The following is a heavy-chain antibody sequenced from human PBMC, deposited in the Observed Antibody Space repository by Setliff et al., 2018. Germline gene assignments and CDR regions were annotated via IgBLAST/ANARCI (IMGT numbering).Heavy chain of an antibody. CDR1: GYTLSNSI. Sequence: ASVKVSCKASGYTLSNSILSWVRQAPGQGLEWVGWISAYNGKTYFAQKFLGRVTVTTDTSTGTAYMELGSLTSDDTAIYYCARINFYVSSGYYYAPDYWGPGTLVTVSS. V-gene: IGHV1-18*01. J-gene: IGHJ4*02. CDR3: ARINFYVSSGYYYAPDY. CDR2: ISAYNGKT. D-gene: IGHD3-22*01.